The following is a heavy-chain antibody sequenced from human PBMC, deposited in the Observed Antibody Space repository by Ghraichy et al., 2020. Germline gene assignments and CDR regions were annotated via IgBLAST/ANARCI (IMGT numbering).Heavy chain of an antibody. CDR1: GYTFTGYY. J-gene: IGHJ4*02. CDR3: ARTVGDFWSGYRHIDF. V-gene: IGHV1-2*02. D-gene: IGHD3-3*01. Sequence: ASVKVSCKASGYTFTGYYMHWVRQAPGQGLEWMGWINPNSGGTNYAQKFQGRVTMTRDTSISTAYMELSRLRSDDTAVYYCARTVGDFWSGYRHIDFWGQGTLVTVSS. CDR2: INPNSGGT.